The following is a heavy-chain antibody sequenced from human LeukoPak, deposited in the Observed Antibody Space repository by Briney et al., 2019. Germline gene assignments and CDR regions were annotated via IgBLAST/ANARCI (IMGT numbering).Heavy chain of an antibody. J-gene: IGHJ4*02. V-gene: IGHV3-74*01. Sequence: GGSLRLSCEASGITLSNYWMHWVRQVPGKGLMWISRINPSGSSTNYADSVKGRFTISRDNAKNPLFLQMNSLRIEDTAVYYCARPYCSGSTCYSPPDYWGQGTLVTVSS. CDR2: INPSGSST. CDR1: GITLSNYW. CDR3: ARPYCSGSTCYSPPDY. D-gene: IGHD2-2*02.